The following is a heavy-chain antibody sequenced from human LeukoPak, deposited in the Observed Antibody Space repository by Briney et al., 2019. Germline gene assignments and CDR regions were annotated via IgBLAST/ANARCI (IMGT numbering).Heavy chain of an antibody. CDR2: TSYDGSNK. Sequence: GGSLRLSCAASGFTFSSYGMHWVRQAPGKGLEWVAVTSYDGSNKYYADPVKGRFTISRDNSKNTLYLQMNSLRAEDTAVYYCTRVAQSGPTGWFDPWGQGTLVTVSS. V-gene: IGHV3-30*03. CDR3: TRVAQSGPTGWFDP. J-gene: IGHJ5*02. D-gene: IGHD3-10*01. CDR1: GFTFSSYG.